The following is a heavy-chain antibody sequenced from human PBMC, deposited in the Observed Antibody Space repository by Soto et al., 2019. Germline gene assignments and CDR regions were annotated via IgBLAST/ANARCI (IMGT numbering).Heavy chain of an antibody. CDR2: ISSSSSTI. D-gene: IGHD5-12*01. V-gene: IGHV3-48*01. CDR3: ARDGSGDGYNFDY. CDR1: GFTFSSYS. J-gene: IGHJ4*02. Sequence: EVQLVESGGGLVQPGGSLRLSCAASGFTFSSYSMNWVRQAPGKGLEWVSYISSSSSTIHYADSVKGRFTISRDNAKNSLYLQMNILRAEDTAVYYCARDGSGDGYNFDYWGQGTLVTVSS.